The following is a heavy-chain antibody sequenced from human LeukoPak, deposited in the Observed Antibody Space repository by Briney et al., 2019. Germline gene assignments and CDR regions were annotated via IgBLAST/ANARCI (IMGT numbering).Heavy chain of an antibody. CDR3: ARALSSHSSGTYYYYYGMDV. D-gene: IGHD6-19*01. V-gene: IGHV1-69*13. CDR1: GGTFSSYA. J-gene: IGHJ6*02. CDR2: IIPIFGTA. Sequence: ASVKVSCKASGGTFSSYAISWVRQAPGQGLEWMGGIIPIFGTANYAQKFQGRVTITADEPTSTAYMELSSLRSEDTAVYYCARALSSHSSGTYYYYYGMDVWGQGTTVTVSS.